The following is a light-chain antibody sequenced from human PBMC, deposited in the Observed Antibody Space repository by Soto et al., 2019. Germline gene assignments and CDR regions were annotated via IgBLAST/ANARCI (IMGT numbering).Light chain of an antibody. CDR2: EVT. J-gene: IGLJ1*01. CDR3: SSYAVRINYYV. Sequence: QSVLTQPPSASGSPGQSVTISCTGTSSDFGGYNSVSWYQRHPGKAPKLMIYEVTKRPSGVPDRFSGSKSGNTASLTVSGLQAEDEADYYCSSYAVRINYYVCGTGTKVTVL. CDR1: SSDFGGYNS. V-gene: IGLV2-8*01.